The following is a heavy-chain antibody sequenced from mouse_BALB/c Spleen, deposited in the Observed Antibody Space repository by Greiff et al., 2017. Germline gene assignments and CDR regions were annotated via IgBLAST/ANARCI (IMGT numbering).Heavy chain of an antibody. CDR1: GFSLTSYG. J-gene: IGHJ3*01. CDR2: IWAGGST. D-gene: IGHD2-2*01. Sequence: VKLQESGPGLVAPSQSLSITCTVSGFSLTSYGVHWVRQPPGKGLEWLGVIWAGGSTNYNSALMSRLSISKDNSKSQVFLKMNSLQTDDTAMYYCARERGYGYDWFAYWGQGTLVTVSA. V-gene: IGHV2-9*02. CDR3: ARERGYGYDWFAY.